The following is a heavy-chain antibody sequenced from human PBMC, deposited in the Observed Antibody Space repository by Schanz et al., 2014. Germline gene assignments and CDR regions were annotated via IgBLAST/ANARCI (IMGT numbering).Heavy chain of an antibody. Sequence: EVRLVESGGGLVQPGGSLRLSCEASGFDFNSYSMNWVRQASGKGLEYVSAITRSGGGTYYSDSVKGRFTISRDNSKNTLYLQMSSLRHEDSAVYYCVKDAYCAGDCFPAEYFQHWGQGTLVTGSS. J-gene: IGHJ1*01. CDR3: VKDAYCAGDCFPAEYFQH. V-gene: IGHV3-64D*06. CDR1: GFDFNSYS. D-gene: IGHD2-21*02. CDR2: ITRSGGGT.